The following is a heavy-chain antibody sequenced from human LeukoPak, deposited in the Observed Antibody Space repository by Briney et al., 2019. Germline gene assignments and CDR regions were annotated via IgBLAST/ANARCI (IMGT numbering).Heavy chain of an antibody. CDR3: VRQDQIWVDY. J-gene: IGHJ4*02. V-gene: IGHV1-2*02. CDR2: INPNSGGT. D-gene: IGHD5-18*01. Sequence: GASVKVSCKASGYTFTGYYMHWVRQAPGQGLEWMGWINPNSGGTNYAQKFQGRVTMTTDTSISAVYMDLSRLRFDDTAIYYCVRQDQIWVDYWGQGTLVTVSS. CDR1: GYTFTGYY.